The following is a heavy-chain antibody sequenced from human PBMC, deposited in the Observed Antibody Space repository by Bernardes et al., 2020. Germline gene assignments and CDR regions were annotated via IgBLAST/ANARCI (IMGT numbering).Heavy chain of an antibody. D-gene: IGHD6-19*01. Sequence: SLRLSCAASGFTFSSHAMSWVRQAPGKGLEWVSAISGSGGSTYYADSVKGRFTISRDNSKNTLYLQMNSLRAEDTAIYYCAKDKAIAVAGISPCDSWGRGTLVTVSS. V-gene: IGHV3-23*01. CDR1: GFTFSSHA. CDR2: ISGSGGST. CDR3: AKDKAIAVAGISPCDS. J-gene: IGHJ4*02.